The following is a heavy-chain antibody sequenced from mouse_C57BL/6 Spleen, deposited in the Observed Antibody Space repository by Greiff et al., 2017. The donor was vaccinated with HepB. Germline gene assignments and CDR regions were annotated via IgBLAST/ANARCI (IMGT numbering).Heavy chain of an antibody. CDR3: ASQGRDYDPPFAY. D-gene: IGHD2-4*01. J-gene: IGHJ3*01. Sequence: EVQRVESGPGLVKPSQSLSLTCSVTGYSITSGYYWNWIRQFPGNKLEWMGYISYDGSNNYNPSLKNRISITRDTSKNQFFLKLNSVTTEDTATYYGASQGRDYDPPFAYWGQGTLVTVSA. V-gene: IGHV3-6*01. CDR1: GYSITSGYY. CDR2: ISYDGSN.